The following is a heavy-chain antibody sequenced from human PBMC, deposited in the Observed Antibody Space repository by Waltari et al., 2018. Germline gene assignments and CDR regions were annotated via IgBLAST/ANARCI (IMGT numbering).Heavy chain of an antibody. CDR3: VREHYHLGYLDL. CDR2: ISWNGGSK. D-gene: IGHD2-2*01. CDR1: GVNFEDYG. Sequence: EVQLVESGGRLVRPGGSLRLSRAASGVNFEDYGITWVRQAPGKGLEWVSGISWNGGSKGYGDALKGRFNISRDNAKNSLYLEINNLRVDDTALYHCVREHYHLGYLDLWGRGTLVTVSS. V-gene: IGHV3-20*01. J-gene: IGHJ2*01.